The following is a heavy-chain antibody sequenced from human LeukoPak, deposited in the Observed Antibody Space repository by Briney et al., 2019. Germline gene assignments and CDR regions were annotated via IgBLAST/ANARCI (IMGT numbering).Heavy chain of an antibody. CDR1: GLTYSSYG. Sequence: GGSLRLSCTASGLTYSSYGMHWVRQAPGKGLEWMAAISYDGSNNYYTYSVKGRFTVSRDNSKNTLYLQMNSLRGEDTAVYYCARNRGGNEFDYWGQGTLVTVSS. D-gene: IGHD4-23*01. CDR3: ARNRGGNEFDY. V-gene: IGHV3-30*03. J-gene: IGHJ4*02. CDR2: ISYDGSNN.